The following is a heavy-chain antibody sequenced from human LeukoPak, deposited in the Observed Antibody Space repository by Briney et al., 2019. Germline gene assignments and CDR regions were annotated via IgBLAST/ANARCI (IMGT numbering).Heavy chain of an antibody. CDR3: ARQGCSGGSCYYSKNYGMDV. CDR2: IDYSGST. CDR1: GGSISSYY. D-gene: IGHD2-15*01. V-gene: IGHV4-59*08. J-gene: IGHJ6*02. Sequence: SETLSLTCTVSGGSISSYYWSWIRQPPGKGLEWIGDIDYSGSTNDNPSLKSRVTISVDTSKHQFSLRLSAVTAADTAVYYCARQGCSGGSCYYSKNYGMDVWGQGTTVTVSS.